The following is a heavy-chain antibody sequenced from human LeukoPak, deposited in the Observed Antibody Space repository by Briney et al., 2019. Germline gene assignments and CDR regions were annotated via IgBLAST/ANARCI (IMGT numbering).Heavy chain of an antibody. CDR2: IYYSGST. V-gene: IGHV4-39*07. J-gene: IGHJ4*02. CDR3: ARGRSYFDY. Sequence: SETLSLTCTVSGGSISSSTYYWGWIRQPPGKGLEWIGTIYYSGSTYYNPSLKSRVTISVDTSKNQFFLKLTSVTAADTAVYYCARGRSYFDYWGQGTLVTVSS. CDR1: GGSISSSTYY.